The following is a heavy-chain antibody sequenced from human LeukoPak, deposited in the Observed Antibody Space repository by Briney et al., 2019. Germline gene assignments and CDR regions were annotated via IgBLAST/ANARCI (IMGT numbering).Heavy chain of an antibody. CDR2: ISAYNGNT. Sequence: GASVKVSCKASGYAFTSYGISWVRQAPGQGLEWMGWISAYNGNTNYAQKLQGRVTMTTDTSTSTAYMELRSLRSDDTAVYYCARDHSYGYEPYFDYWGQETLVTVSS. D-gene: IGHD5-18*01. CDR1: GYAFTSYG. J-gene: IGHJ4*02. CDR3: ARDHSYGYEPYFDY. V-gene: IGHV1-18*01.